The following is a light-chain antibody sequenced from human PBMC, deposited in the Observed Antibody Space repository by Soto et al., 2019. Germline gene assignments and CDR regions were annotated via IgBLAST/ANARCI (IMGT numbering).Light chain of an antibody. CDR3: QQYDTSYT. CDR1: ETIGYNY. V-gene: IGKV3-20*01. Sequence: EIVLTQFPGTLSLSPGERATLSCRASETIGYNYIAWYQQRPGQAPTLLIYHASTRAPGIPDWFSGSGSGTDFTLTISRLEPGDFAVYYCQQYDTSYTFGPGTKLEI. CDR2: HAS. J-gene: IGKJ2*01.